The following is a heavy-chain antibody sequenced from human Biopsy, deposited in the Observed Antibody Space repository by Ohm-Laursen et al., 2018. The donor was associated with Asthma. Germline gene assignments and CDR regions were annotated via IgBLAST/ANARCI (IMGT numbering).Heavy chain of an antibody. D-gene: IGHD5-12*01. V-gene: IGHV1-69*13. J-gene: IGHJ6*02. Sequence: GASVKVSCKASGDSLCSFINYAISWVRQAPRQGLEWMGGLIPVLGTADYAPMFEGRVTITADESTSTAYLELTSLRFEDTAVYYCARGYSGTDRIVYYYSGMEVWGQGTTVTVSS. CDR1: GDSLCSFINYA. CDR3: ARGYSGTDRIVYYYSGMEV. CDR2: LIPVLGTA.